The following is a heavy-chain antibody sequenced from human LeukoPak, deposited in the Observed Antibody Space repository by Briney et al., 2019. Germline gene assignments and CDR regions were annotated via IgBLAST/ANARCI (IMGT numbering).Heavy chain of an antibody. V-gene: IGHV1-18*01. J-gene: IGHJ4*02. Sequence: ASVKVSCKASSYTFTSYGISWVRQAPGQGLEWMGWISAYNGNTNYAQKLQGRVTMTTDTSTSTAYMKLRSLRSDDTAVYYCARVYYYDSSGYYPFDYWGQGTLVTVSS. D-gene: IGHD3-22*01. CDR2: ISAYNGNT. CDR1: SYTFTSYG. CDR3: ARVYYYDSSGYYPFDY.